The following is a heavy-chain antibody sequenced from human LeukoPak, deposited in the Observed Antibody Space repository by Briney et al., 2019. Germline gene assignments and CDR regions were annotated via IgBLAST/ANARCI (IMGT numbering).Heavy chain of an antibody. CDR1: GFTFSSYA. V-gene: IGHV3-30-3*01. CDR2: ISYDGSNK. J-gene: IGHJ6*02. Sequence: GGSLRLSCAASGFTFSSYAMHWVRQAPGKGLEWVAVISYDGSNKYYADSVKGRFTISRDNSKNTLYLQMNSLRVEDAAVYYCARDQCSGGSCYSGSDYYYYYYGMDVWGQGTTVTVSS. CDR3: ARDQCSGGSCYSGSDYYYYYYGMDV. D-gene: IGHD2-15*01.